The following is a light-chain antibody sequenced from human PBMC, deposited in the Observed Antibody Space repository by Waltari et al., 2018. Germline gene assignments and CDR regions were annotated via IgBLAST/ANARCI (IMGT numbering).Light chain of an antibody. V-gene: IGKV4-1*01. Sequence: DIVMTQSPDSLAVSLGERATINCKSSQSVLFSPNNKNYLAWYQQKPGQPPKLLIYWASTRESGVPDRFSGSGSGTDFTLTISSLQAEDVAVYYCQQYYGNPRTFGQGTKLEIK. CDR2: WAS. J-gene: IGKJ2*01. CDR3: QQYYGNPRT. CDR1: QSVLFSPNNKNY.